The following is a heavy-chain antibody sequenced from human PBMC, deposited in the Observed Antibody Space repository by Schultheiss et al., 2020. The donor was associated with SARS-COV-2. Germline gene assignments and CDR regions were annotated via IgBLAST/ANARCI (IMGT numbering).Heavy chain of an antibody. J-gene: IGHJ6*02. D-gene: IGHD6-6*01. Sequence: GGSLRLSCAASGFTFSSYSMNWVRQAPGKGLEWVSYISSSSSTIYYADSVKGRFTISRDNAKNSLYLQMNSLRDEDTAVYYCARSGYSSTSDDYYSMDVWGQGTAVTVSS. V-gene: IGHV3-48*02. CDR1: GFTFSSYS. CDR2: ISSSSSTI. CDR3: ARSGYSSTSDDYYSMDV.